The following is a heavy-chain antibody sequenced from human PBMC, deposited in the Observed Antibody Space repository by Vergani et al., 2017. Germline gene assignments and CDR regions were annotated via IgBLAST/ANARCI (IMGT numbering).Heavy chain of an antibody. D-gene: IGHD2-2*01. CDR2: ISSSSSYI. CDR3: AREVPGYKNRPRDV. Sequence: EVQLVESGGGLVKPGGSLRLSCAASGFTFSSYSMNWVRQAPGKGLEWVSSISSSSSYIYYADSVKGRFTISRDNAKNSLYLQMNSLRAEDTAVYYCAREVPGYKNRPRDVWGKGTTVTVSS. CDR1: GFTFSSYS. V-gene: IGHV3-21*01. J-gene: IGHJ6*04.